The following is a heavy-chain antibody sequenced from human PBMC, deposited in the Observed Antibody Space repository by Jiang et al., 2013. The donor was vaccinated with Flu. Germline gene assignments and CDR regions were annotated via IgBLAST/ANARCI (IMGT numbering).Heavy chain of an antibody. Sequence: AVISYDGSNKYYADSVKGRFTISRDNSKNTLYLQMNSLRAEDTAVYYCARDLPVLLKTYYYYYGMDVWGQGTTVTVSS. D-gene: IGHD3-10*01. CDR3: ARDLPVLLKTYYYYYGMDV. CDR2: ISYDGSNK. J-gene: IGHJ6*02. V-gene: IGHV3-30-3*01.